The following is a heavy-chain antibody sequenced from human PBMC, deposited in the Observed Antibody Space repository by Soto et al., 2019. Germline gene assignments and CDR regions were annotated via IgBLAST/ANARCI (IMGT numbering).Heavy chain of an antibody. V-gene: IGHV3-64D*06. D-gene: IGHD6-13*01. CDR2: ISSNGGST. Sequence: PGGSLRLSCSASGFTFSNYGMHWVRQALWKGLEYVSAISSNGGSTYYADSMKDRFTISRDNSKNTLYLQMSSLRAEDTAVYYCARRGPGTYFDYWGQGTLVTVPS. J-gene: IGHJ4*02. CDR3: ARRGPGTYFDY. CDR1: GFTFSNYG.